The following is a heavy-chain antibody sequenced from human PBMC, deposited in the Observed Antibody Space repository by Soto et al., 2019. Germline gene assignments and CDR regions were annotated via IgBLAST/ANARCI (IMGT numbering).Heavy chain of an antibody. V-gene: IGHV5-10-1*01. CDR1: GYSFTSYC. Sequence: GESLKISGNGSGYSFTSYCISLVRQMPGKGLEWMWRIDPSDSYTNYSPSFQGHVTISADKSISTAYLQWSSLKASDTAMYYCARGLELQERWFDPWGQGTLVTVSS. CDR3: ARGLELQERWFDP. J-gene: IGHJ5*02. D-gene: IGHD1-7*01. CDR2: IDPSDSYT.